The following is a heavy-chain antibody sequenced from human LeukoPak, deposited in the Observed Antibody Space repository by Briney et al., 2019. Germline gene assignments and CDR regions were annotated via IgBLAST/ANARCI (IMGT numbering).Heavy chain of an antibody. V-gene: IGHV4-34*01. CDR2: INHSGST. Sequence: SETLSLTCAVYGGSFSGYYWSWIRQPPGKGLEWIGEINHSGSTNYNPSLKSRVTISVDTSKNQFSLKLSSVTAADTAVYYCARANYGEIDYWGQGTLVTVSS. CDR1: GGSFSGYY. CDR3: ARANYGEIDY. J-gene: IGHJ4*02. D-gene: IGHD4-17*01.